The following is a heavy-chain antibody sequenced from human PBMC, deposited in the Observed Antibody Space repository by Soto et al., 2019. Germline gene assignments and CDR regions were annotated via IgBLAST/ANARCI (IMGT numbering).Heavy chain of an antibody. D-gene: IGHD3-16*02. CDR2: IIPIFGTA. J-gene: IGHJ5*02. CDR1: GGTFSSYA. CDR3: ARVPPIMITFGGVIVPDWFDT. V-gene: IGHV1-69*13. Sequence: SVKVSCKASGGTFSSYAITWVRQAPGQGLEWMGGIIPIFGTANSAQKFQGRVTITADESSNTAYMELSSLRSEDTAVYYCARVPPIMITFGGVIVPDWFDTWGQGTLVTVSS.